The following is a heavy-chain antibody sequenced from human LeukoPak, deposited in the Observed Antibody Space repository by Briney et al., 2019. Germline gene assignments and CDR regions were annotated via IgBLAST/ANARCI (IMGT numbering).Heavy chain of an antibody. V-gene: IGHV4-59*01. D-gene: IGHD3-22*01. Sequence: PSETLSLTCTVSGGSISSYYWSWIRQPPGKGLEWVGYIYYSGSTNYNPSLKSRVTISVDTSKNQSSLKLSSVTAADTAVYYCARRWSGYYDSSGYYSARGWFDPWGQGTLVTVSS. J-gene: IGHJ5*02. CDR2: IYYSGST. CDR3: ARRWSGYYDSSGYYSARGWFDP. CDR1: GGSISSYY.